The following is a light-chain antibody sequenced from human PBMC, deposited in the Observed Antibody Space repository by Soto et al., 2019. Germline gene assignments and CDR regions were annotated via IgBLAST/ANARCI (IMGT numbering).Light chain of an antibody. V-gene: IGKV2-28*01. CDR3: MQALQTPLT. CDR2: LGS. J-gene: IGKJ4*01. Sequence: EIVMNQSPLSLPVTPGEPASISCRSSQSLLHSNGYNYLDWYLQQPGQSPQLLIYLGSNRADGVPDRFSGSGSGTDFTLKISRVEAEDVGVYYFMQALQTPLTFGGGTQVEIK. CDR1: QSLLHSNGYNY.